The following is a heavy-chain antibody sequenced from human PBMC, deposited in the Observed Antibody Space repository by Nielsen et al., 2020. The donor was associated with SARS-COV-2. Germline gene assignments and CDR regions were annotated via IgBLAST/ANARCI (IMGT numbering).Heavy chain of an antibody. Sequence: GESLKISCVASGFTFSSYGMHWVRQAPGKGLEWVAVIWYDGSNKYYVDSVKGRFTISRDNSKSTLYLQMNSLRAEDTALYYCATDWASVAGTRLDHWGQGTLVTVSS. J-gene: IGHJ4*02. CDR2: IWYDGSNK. CDR1: GFTFSSYG. CDR3: ATDWASVAGTRLDH. D-gene: IGHD6-19*01. V-gene: IGHV3-33*01.